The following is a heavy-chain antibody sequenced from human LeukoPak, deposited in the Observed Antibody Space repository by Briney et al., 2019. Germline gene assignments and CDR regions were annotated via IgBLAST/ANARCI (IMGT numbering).Heavy chain of an antibody. CDR2: INPNSGGT. CDR3: ARDFSGCDLTFDY. Sequence: ASVKVSCKASGYTFTGYYMHWVRQAPGQGLEWMGWINPNSGGTNYAQKFQGRVTMTRDTSISTAYMELSRLRSDDTAVYYCARDFSGCDLTFDYWGQGTLVTVSS. D-gene: IGHD5-12*01. V-gene: IGHV1-2*02. J-gene: IGHJ4*02. CDR1: GYTFTGYY.